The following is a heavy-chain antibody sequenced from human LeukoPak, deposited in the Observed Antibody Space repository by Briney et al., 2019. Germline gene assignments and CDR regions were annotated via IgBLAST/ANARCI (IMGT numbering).Heavy chain of an antibody. CDR1: GYTFASHD. CDR3: VRGSGRGKDS. Sequence: GASVKVSCKASGYTFASHDIHWVRQATGQGLEWMGWMNIDSGNTGYAEKFQGRVTMTRNTSTTTANMELSSLTSEDTVVYYCVRGSGRGKDSWGQGTLVTVSS. V-gene: IGHV1-8*01. J-gene: IGHJ4*02. D-gene: IGHD1-1*01. CDR2: MNIDSGNT.